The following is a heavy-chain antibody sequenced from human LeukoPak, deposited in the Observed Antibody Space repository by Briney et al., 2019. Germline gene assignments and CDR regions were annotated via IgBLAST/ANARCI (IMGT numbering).Heavy chain of an antibody. J-gene: IGHJ4*02. CDR3: AKKGYCSGGSCYAFGY. D-gene: IGHD2-15*01. CDR1: GFTFDDYA. V-gene: IGHV3-9*01. CDR2: ISWNSGSI. Sequence: GGSLRLSCAASGFTFDDYAMHWVRQAPGKGLEWVSGISWNSGSIGYADSVKGRFTISRDNAKNSLYLQMNSLRAEDTAVYYCAKKGYCSGGSCYAFGYWGQGTLVTVSS.